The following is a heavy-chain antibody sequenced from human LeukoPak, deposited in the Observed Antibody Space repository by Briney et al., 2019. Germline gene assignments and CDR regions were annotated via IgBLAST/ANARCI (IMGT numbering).Heavy chain of an antibody. CDR3: ARDPIADFDY. CDR2: ISNDGRNK. J-gene: IGHJ4*02. D-gene: IGHD2/OR15-2a*01. V-gene: IGHV3-30*04. CDR1: GFTFSTYA. Sequence: GGSLRLSCAASGFTFSTYAMHWVRQAPGKGLEWVAVISNDGRNKIYADSVKGRFTISRDNSKNTLFLQMNSLRTEDTAVYYCARDPIADFDYWGQGTLVTVSS.